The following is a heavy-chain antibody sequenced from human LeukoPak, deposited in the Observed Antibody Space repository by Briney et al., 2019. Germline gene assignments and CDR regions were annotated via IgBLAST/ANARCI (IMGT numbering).Heavy chain of an antibody. D-gene: IGHD2-2*01. J-gene: IGHJ5*02. CDR1: GFTFSSYG. CDR3: ARGVQLTHSNWFDP. CDR2: IWYDGSNK. Sequence: GGSLRLSCAASGFTFSSYGMHWVRQAPGKGLEWVAVIWYDGSNKYYADSVKGRFTISRDNSKNTLYLQMNSLRAEDTAVYYCARGVQLTHSNWFDPWGQGTLVTVSS. V-gene: IGHV3-33*01.